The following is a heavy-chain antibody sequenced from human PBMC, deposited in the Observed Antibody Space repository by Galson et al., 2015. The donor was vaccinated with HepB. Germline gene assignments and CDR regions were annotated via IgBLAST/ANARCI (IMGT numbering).Heavy chain of an antibody. V-gene: IGHV3-23*01. CDR3: AKDTLVQLWLLNAFDI. J-gene: IGHJ3*02. Sequence: SLRLSCAASGFTFSSYAMSWVRQAPGKGLEWVSGISGSGGSTYYADSVKGRFTISRDNSKNTLYLQMNSLRAEDTAVYYCAKDTLVQLWLLNAFDIWGQGTMVTVSS. CDR2: ISGSGGST. D-gene: IGHD5-18*01. CDR1: GFTFSSYA.